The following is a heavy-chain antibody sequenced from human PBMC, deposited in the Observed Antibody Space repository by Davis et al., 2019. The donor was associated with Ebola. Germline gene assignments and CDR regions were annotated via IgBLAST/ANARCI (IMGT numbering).Heavy chain of an antibody. CDR2: IYPGDSDT. CDR1: GYSFTSYW. Sequence: PGGSLRLSCKGSGYSFTSYWIGWVRQLPGKGLEWMGIIYPGDSDTRYSPSFQGQVTISADKSISTAYLQWSSLKASDTAMYYCARHAGDSSGYYYVGGWFDPWGQGTLVTVSS. V-gene: IGHV5-51*01. D-gene: IGHD3-22*01. J-gene: IGHJ5*02. CDR3: ARHAGDSSGYYYVGGWFDP.